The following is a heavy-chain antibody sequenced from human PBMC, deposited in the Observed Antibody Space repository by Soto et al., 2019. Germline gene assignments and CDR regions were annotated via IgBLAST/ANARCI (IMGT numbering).Heavy chain of an antibody. D-gene: IGHD1-26*01. CDR2: INAGNGNT. J-gene: IGHJ3*02. Sequence: ASVKVSCKSSGYPFTSYGRHWVRQAPGQRLEWMGWINAGNGNTKYSQKFQGRVTITRDTSASTAYMELSSLRSEDTAVYYCAREKWELLLGAFDILSQGTMVTVSS. CDR1: GYPFTSYG. V-gene: IGHV1-3*01. CDR3: AREKWELLLGAFDI.